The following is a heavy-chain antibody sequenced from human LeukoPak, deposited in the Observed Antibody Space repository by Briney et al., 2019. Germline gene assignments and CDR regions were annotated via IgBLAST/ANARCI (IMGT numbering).Heavy chain of an antibody. J-gene: IGHJ4*02. CDR3: AKEHMAAAVYYFDY. D-gene: IGHD6-13*01. CDR1: GFTFSSYA. V-gene: IGHV3-23*01. Sequence: GGSLRLSCAASGFTFSSYAMSWVRQAPGKGLEWVSSINPSSGSTYYADSVKGRFTISGDNSKNTLYLQMNSLRAEDTAVYYCAKEHMAAAVYYFDYWGQGTLVTVSS. CDR2: INPSSGST.